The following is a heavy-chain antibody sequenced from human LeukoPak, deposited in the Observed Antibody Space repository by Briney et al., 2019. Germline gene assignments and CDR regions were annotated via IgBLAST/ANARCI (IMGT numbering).Heavy chain of an antibody. Sequence: GASVKVSCKASGYTFTGYYVHWVRQAPGQGLEWMGWINPNSGGTNYAQKFQGRVTMTRDTSISTAYMELSRLRSDDTAVYYCAREPIAVAAIDYWGQGTLVTVPS. J-gene: IGHJ4*02. CDR3: AREPIAVAAIDY. V-gene: IGHV1-2*02. CDR1: GYTFTGYY. D-gene: IGHD6-19*01. CDR2: INPNSGGT.